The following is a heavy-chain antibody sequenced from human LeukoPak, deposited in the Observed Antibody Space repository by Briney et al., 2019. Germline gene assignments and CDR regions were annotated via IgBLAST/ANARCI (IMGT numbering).Heavy chain of an antibody. V-gene: IGHV4-59*01. Sequence: SETLSLTCTVSGGSISSDYWSWIRQPPGKGLEWIGYIYYSGSTNYNPSLKSRVTISVDTSKNQFSLKLSSVTAADTAVYYCARARDDYYDSSGSSNWFDPWGQGTLVTVSS. D-gene: IGHD3-22*01. CDR3: ARARDDYYDSSGSSNWFDP. CDR2: IYYSGST. CDR1: GGSISSDY. J-gene: IGHJ5*02.